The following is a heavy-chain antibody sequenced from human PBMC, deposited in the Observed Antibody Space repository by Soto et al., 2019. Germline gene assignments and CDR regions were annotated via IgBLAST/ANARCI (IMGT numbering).Heavy chain of an antibody. CDR2: INHSGST. J-gene: IGHJ5*02. CDR1: GGFFSWYC. D-gene: IGHD3-10*01. CDR3: ARGGTITTARNGDWFAH. V-gene: IGHV4-34*01. Sequence: SETRSLSCAVSGGFFSWYCGSVIRQPPGKGLEWIGEINHSGSTNYNPSLKSRVTISVDTSKNQFSLKLSSVTAADTAVYYCARGGTITTARNGDWFAHSAQGPLLTVS.